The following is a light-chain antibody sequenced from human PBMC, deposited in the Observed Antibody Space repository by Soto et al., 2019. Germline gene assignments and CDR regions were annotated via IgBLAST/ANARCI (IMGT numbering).Light chain of an antibody. CDR1: SSNVGSYNL. J-gene: IGLJ1*01. V-gene: IGLV2-23*01. CDR3: CSYESRRSSSYV. CDR2: WGS. Sequence: QSVLTQPASVSGSPGLSLTISCPGTSSNVGSYNLVSWYQQNTGKAPKFMICWGSNRPPGVCNSFCVYNTVKTPSLTISWLQGEGEADYYCCSYESRRSSSYVFGTGTKVTV.